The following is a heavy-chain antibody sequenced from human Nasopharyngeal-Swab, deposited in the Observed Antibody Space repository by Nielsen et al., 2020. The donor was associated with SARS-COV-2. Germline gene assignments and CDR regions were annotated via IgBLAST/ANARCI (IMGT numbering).Heavy chain of an antibody. J-gene: IGHJ6*02. V-gene: IGHV5-51*01. CDR1: GSSFTSYW. D-gene: IGHD5-18*01. Sequence: GESLKISCQGSGSSFTSYWIGWVRQMPGKGLEWVGIIYPGDSDTKYSPSFQGQVTISADKSISTAYLQWSSLKASDTAMYYCARATRGYSYGYSTGGYYYYGMDVWGQGTTVTVSS. CDR2: IYPGDSDT. CDR3: ARATRGYSYGYSTGGYYYYGMDV.